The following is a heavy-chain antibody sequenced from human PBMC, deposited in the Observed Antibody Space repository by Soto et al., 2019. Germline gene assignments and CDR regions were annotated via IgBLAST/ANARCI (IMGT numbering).Heavy chain of an antibody. V-gene: IGHV4-4*02. Sequence: QVQLQESGPGLVKPSGHLSLTCAVSGGSISTSTWWRWVRQPPGKGLEWIGEIYQSGSTNYNPSLKRRVSISVDKANKRFSLKLSAVTAAYKAVEYCAFSRFSYGMKTDYCGQGTLVTVSS. J-gene: IGHJ4*02. D-gene: IGHD5-18*01. CDR1: GGSISTSTW. CDR2: IYQSGST. CDR3: AFSRFSYGMKTDY.